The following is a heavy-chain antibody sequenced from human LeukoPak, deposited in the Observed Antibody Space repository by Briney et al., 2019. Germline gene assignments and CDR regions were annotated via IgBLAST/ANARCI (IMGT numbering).Heavy chain of an antibody. CDR2: IYTSGST. D-gene: IGHD3-10*01. Sequence: SETLSLTCTVSGGSISSYYWSWIRQPAGKGLEWIGRIYTSGSTNYNPSLKSRVTMSVDTFKNQFCLKLSFVTVADKAVYYCVRAGDSVSWFDLRFDNWGQGTLVTVSS. J-gene: IGHJ4*02. CDR3: VRAGDSVSWFDLRFDN. CDR1: GGSISSYY. V-gene: IGHV4-4*07.